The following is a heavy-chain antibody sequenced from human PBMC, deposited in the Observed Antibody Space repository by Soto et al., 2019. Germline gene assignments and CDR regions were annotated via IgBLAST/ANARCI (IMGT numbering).Heavy chain of an antibody. J-gene: IGHJ6*02. CDR1: GGSISSYY. V-gene: IGHV4-4*07. Sequence: LSLTCTVSGGSISSYYWSWIRQPAGKGLEWIGRIYTSGSTNYNPSLKSRVTMSVDTSKNQFSLKLSSVTAADTAVYYCARDTAWAAAGYYYYYGMDVWGQGTTVTVSS. D-gene: IGHD6-13*01. CDR2: IYTSGST. CDR3: ARDTAWAAAGYYYYYGMDV.